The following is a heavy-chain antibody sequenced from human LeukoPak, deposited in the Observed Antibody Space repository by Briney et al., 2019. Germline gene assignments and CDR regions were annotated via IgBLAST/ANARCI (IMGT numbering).Heavy chain of an antibody. D-gene: IGHD3-10*01. CDR3: ARAHYYGSGSYYNDRFDP. CDR1: GYTFTSYY. Sequence: ASVRVSCKASGYTFTSYYMHWVRQAPGQGLEWMGWINTNTGNPTYAQGFTGRFVFSLDTSVSTAYLQISSLKAEDTAVYYCARAHYYGSGSYYNDRFDPWGQGTLVTVSS. V-gene: IGHV7-4-1*02. J-gene: IGHJ5*02. CDR2: INTNTGNP.